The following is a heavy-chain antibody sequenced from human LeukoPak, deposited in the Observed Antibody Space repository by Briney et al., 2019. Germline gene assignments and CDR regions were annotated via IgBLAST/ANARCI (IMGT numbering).Heavy chain of an antibody. V-gene: IGHV4-39*07. Sequence: SETLSLTCTVSGDSISSTGHYWAWVRQPPGKGLEWIGSIYYSGSTHYNPSLKSRVTISMDASKNQFSLKLKSVTAADTALYYCARNCTADNDVSRSRDKWFDPWGHGTLVTVSS. CDR2: IYYSGST. J-gene: IGHJ5*02. CDR1: GDSISSTGHY. D-gene: IGHD2-8*02. CDR3: ARNCTADNDVSRSRDKWFDP.